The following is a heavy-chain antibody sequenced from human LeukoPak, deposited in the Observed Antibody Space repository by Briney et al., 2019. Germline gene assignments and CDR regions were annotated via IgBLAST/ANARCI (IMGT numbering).Heavy chain of an antibody. CDR1: GFTFSSYA. CDR3: ARGRLDKQWPLTPLDY. V-gene: IGHV3-48*04. Sequence: GGSLRLSCAASGFTFSSYAMSWVRQAPGKGLEWVSYISSSGSTIYYADSVKGRFTISRDNAKNSLYLQMNSLRAEDTAVYYCARGRLDKQWPLTPLDYWGQGTLVTVSS. D-gene: IGHD6-19*01. CDR2: ISSSGSTI. J-gene: IGHJ4*02.